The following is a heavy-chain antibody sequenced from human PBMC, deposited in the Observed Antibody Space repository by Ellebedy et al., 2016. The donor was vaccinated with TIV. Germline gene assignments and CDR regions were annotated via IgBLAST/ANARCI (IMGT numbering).Heavy chain of an antibody. CDR1: GFTFTPYS. V-gene: IGHV3-48*04. J-gene: IGHJ3*02. D-gene: IGHD7-27*01. Sequence: GESLKISCTASGFTFTPYSMNWVRQAPGKGLEWISYISGSSITLYYADSVKGRFTISTDNAKNSLYLQINGLGAEDTAVYFCARDMAWGNERVNDAFDIWGHGTLVTVSS. CDR3: ARDMAWGNERVNDAFDI. CDR2: ISGSSITL.